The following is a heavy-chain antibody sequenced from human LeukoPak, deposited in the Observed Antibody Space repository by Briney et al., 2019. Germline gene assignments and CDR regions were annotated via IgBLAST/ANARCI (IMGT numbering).Heavy chain of an antibody. D-gene: IGHD5-24*01. J-gene: IGHJ4*02. Sequence: HPGGSLRLSCAASGFTFSSYAMSWVRQAPGKGLEWVSAISGSGGSTYYADSVKGRFTISRGNSKNTLYLQMNSLRAEDTAVYYCAKDLVPLDGYNYFDYWGQGTLVTVSS. CDR1: GFTFSSYA. V-gene: IGHV3-23*01. CDR3: AKDLVPLDGYNYFDY. CDR2: ISGSGGST.